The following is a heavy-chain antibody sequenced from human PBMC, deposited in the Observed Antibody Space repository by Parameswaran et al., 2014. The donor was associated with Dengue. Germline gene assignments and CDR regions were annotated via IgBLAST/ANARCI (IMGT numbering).Heavy chain of an antibody. V-gene: IGHV3-21*01. CDR3: ARVGHQLLSFFDY. CDR2: ISSSSSYI. J-gene: IGHJ4*02. D-gene: IGHD2-2*01. Sequence: KWIRQSPRKGLEWVSSISSSSSYIYYADSVKGRFTISRDNAKNSLYLQMNSLRAEDTAVYYCARVGHQLLSFFDYWGQGTLVTVSS.